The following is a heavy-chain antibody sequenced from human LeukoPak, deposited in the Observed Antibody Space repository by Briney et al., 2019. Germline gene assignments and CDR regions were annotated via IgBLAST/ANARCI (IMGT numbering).Heavy chain of an antibody. CDR3: ARDRYCSSTSCYRDNWFDP. V-gene: IGHV1-69*05. CDR1: GGTFISYA. CDR2: IIPIFGTA. J-gene: IGHJ5*02. Sequence: SVKVSCKASGGTFISYAISWVRQAPGQGLEWMGGIIPIFGTANYAQKFQGRVTITTDESTSTAYMELSSLRSEDTAVYYCARDRYCSSTSCYRDNWFDPWGQGTLVTVSS. D-gene: IGHD2-2*02.